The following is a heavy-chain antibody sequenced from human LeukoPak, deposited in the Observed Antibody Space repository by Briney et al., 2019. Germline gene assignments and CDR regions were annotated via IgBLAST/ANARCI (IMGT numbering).Heavy chain of an antibody. D-gene: IGHD1-26*01. V-gene: IGHV3-23*01. Sequence: GSLRLSCAASGFTFSSYNMNWVRQAPGKGLEWVSAISSSGGSTYYADSVRGRFIISRDSSKNTLYLQMNSLRAEDTAVYYCAKGGAQVGGQGTLVTVSS. CDR2: ISSSGGST. CDR1: GFTFSSYN. J-gene: IGHJ4*02. CDR3: AKGGAQV.